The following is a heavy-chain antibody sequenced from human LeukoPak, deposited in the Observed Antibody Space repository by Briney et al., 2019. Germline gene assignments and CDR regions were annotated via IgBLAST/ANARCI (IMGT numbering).Heavy chain of an antibody. V-gene: IGHV3-7*01. Sequence: GGSLRLSCAASGFTFSSYWMSCVPQAPGKGLEWVAHIKQDGSEKYYVDSVKGRFTISRDNAKNSLYLEMNSLRAEDTAVYYCSRDDCSRISCYHNWFDPWGQGTLVTVSS. CDR1: GFTFSSYW. D-gene: IGHD2-2*01. CDR3: SRDDCSRISCYHNWFDP. J-gene: IGHJ5*02. CDR2: IKQDGSEK.